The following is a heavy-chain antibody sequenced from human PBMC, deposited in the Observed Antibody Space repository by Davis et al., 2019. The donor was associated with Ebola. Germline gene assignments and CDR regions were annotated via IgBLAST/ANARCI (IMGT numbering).Heavy chain of an antibody. V-gene: IGHV3-74*01. D-gene: IGHD6-13*01. Sequence: ESLNIPCASSGFTFSSYWMHWVRQAPGKGLVWVSRINTYGSSTTYADSVKGRFTISRDNAKNTLYLQMNSLRVEDTAVYYCARDGIATFGKVKYYYGMDVWGKGTTVTVSS. CDR1: GFTFSSYW. CDR3: ARDGIATFGKVKYYYGMDV. J-gene: IGHJ6*04. CDR2: INTYGSST.